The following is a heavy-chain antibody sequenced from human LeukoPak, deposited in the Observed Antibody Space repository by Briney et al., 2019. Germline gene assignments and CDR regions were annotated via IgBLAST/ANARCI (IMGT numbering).Heavy chain of an antibody. CDR2: ISSSGTT. J-gene: IGHJ5*02. Sequence: PSETLSLTCTVSGGSFRRGSYYWSWIRQPAGKGLEWIGRISSSGTTNYNPSLNSRVTISVDTSTNQLSLKLSSVTAADTAVYYCARDEGSGWFDPWGQGTLVTVSS. D-gene: IGHD3-10*01. V-gene: IGHV4-61*02. CDR1: GGSFRRGSYY. CDR3: ARDEGSGWFDP.